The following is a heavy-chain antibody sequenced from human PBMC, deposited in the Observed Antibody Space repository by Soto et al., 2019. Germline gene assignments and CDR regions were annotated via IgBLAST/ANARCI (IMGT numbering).Heavy chain of an antibody. D-gene: IGHD3-22*01. Sequence: GGSLRLSCAASGFSFSSYGMHWVRQAPGKGLEYVSAVSSNGGTTYYANSVKGRFTISRDNSKNTLYLQMVSLRVEDMAVYYCARDGGYYAFDPWGQGTLVTVSS. CDR2: VSSNGGTT. J-gene: IGHJ5*02. CDR1: GFSFSSYG. V-gene: IGHV3-64*01. CDR3: ARDGGYYAFDP.